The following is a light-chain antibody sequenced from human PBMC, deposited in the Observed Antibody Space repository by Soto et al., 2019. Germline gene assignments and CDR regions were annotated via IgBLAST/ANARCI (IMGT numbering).Light chain of an antibody. CDR3: QQYGSSPPT. CDR2: GTS. Sequence: EIVLTQSPGTLSLSPGERATLSCRASQSVTNNYLAWYQRKPGQPPRLLIYGTSYRSTDIPRRFSGSGSGKDFTLTITRLEPEVFAVYYCQQYGSSPPTFGQGNKGEIK. CDR1: QSVTNNY. V-gene: IGKV3-20*01. J-gene: IGKJ1*01.